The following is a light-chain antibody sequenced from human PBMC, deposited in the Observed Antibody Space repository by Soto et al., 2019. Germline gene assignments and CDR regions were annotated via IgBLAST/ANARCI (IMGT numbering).Light chain of an antibody. J-gene: IGLJ1*01. V-gene: IGLV1-47*01. CDR2: RNN. Sequence: QSVLTQLPSASGTPGQRVTISCSGSSSNIGSNYVYWYQQLPGTAPKLLIYRNNQRPSGVPDRFSGSKSGTSASLAISGLRSEDEADYYCAAWDESLSGYVFGTGTRVTVL. CDR1: SSNIGSNY. CDR3: AAWDESLSGYV.